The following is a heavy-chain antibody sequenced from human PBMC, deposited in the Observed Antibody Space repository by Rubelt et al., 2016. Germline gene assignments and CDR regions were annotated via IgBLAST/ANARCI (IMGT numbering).Heavy chain of an antibody. J-gene: IGHJ4*02. Sequence: EVQLVESGGGLVQPGGSLRLSCAASRFTFSSYAMSWVRQAPGKGLAWVGRIKRKTDGGTTEYAAPVKGRVTISRDDSKNTVYLQMNNLKTEDTAVYYCSTGITGYWGQGTLVTVS. CDR1: RFTFSSYA. CDR3: STGITGY. V-gene: IGHV3-15*01. CDR2: IKRKTDGGTT.